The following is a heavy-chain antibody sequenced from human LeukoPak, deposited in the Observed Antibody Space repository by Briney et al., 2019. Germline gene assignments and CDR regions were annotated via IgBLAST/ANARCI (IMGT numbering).Heavy chain of an antibody. D-gene: IGHD3-3*02. CDR2: IIPIFGTA. J-gene: IGHJ6*03. CDR1: GGTFSSYA. CDR3: ARPILSPRDYIDA. Sequence: ATVKVSCKASGGTFSSYAISWVRQAPGQGREWMGGIIPIFGTANYAQKFQGRVTIPADESTSTAYMELSSLRSEEPAVYYCARPILSPRDYIDAWGNGNMVTVSS. V-gene: IGHV1-69*13.